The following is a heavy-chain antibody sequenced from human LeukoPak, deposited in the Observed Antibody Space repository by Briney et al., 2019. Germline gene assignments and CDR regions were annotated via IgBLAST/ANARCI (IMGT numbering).Heavy chain of an antibody. Sequence: GGSLRLSCAASGFTLSDYYMSWIRQAPGKGLEWVSYISSSGSTIYYADSVKGRFTISRDNAKNSLYLQMNSLRAEDTAVYYCAKYRGFGYSYDSWGQGTLVTVSS. CDR3: AKYRGFGYSYDS. V-gene: IGHV3-11*01. CDR1: GFTLSDYY. CDR2: ISSSGSTI. D-gene: IGHD1-26*01. J-gene: IGHJ4*02.